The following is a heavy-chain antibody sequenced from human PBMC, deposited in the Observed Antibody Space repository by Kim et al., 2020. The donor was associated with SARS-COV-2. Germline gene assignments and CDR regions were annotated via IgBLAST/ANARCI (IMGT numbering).Heavy chain of an antibody. V-gene: IGHV3-30*02. J-gene: IGHJ6*02. Sequence: SVRGRFTSSRDNAKNTQYLQMHSLRAEDTAVYYCAKERSRPLTPWVGRMDVWGQGTTVTVSS. D-gene: IGHD1-26*01. CDR3: AKERSRPLTPWVGRMDV.